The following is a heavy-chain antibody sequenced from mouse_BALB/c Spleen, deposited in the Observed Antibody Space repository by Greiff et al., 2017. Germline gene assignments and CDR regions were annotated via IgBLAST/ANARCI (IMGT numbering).Heavy chain of an antibody. CDR2: IDPENGDT. CDR3: NYYGSYYAMDY. CDR1: GFNFKDYY. J-gene: IGHJ4*01. Sequence: EVQLQQSGAELVRSGASVKLSCTASGFNFKDYYMNWVKQRPEQGLEWIGWIDPENGDTEYAPKFQGKATMTADTSSNTAYLQLSSLTSEDTAVYYFNYYGSYYAMDYWGQGTSVTVSS. D-gene: IGHD1-1*01. V-gene: IGHV14-4*02.